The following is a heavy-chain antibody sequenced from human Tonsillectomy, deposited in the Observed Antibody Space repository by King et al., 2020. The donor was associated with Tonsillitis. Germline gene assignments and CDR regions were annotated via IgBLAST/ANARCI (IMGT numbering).Heavy chain of an antibody. CDR3: AGGANYDFWSGTPGYFDY. Sequence: VQLVESGAEVKKPGESLKISCKGSGYSFSSYWIGWVRQMPGKGLEWMGIIYPGDSDTRYSPSFQGQVTISADKSISTAYLQWRSLKASDTAMYYCAGGANYDFWSGTPGYFDYWGQGTLVTVSS. CDR2: IYPGDSDT. D-gene: IGHD3-3*01. CDR1: GYSFSSYW. J-gene: IGHJ4*02. V-gene: IGHV5-51*01.